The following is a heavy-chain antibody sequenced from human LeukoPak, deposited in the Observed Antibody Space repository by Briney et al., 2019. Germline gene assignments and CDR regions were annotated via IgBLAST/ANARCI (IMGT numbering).Heavy chain of an antibody. CDR2: IHWNGGST. CDR3: AKDLARDSIVVVPAAIGFDY. V-gene: IGHV3-20*04. Sequence: PGGSLRLSCAASGFTFDDYGMSWVRQVPGKGLEWVSGIHWNGGSTSYADSVKGRFTIFRDNAKNSLYLQMNSLRAEDTAVYYCAKDLARDSIVVVPAAIGFDYWGQGTLVTVSS. CDR1: GFTFDDYG. J-gene: IGHJ4*02. D-gene: IGHD2-2*01.